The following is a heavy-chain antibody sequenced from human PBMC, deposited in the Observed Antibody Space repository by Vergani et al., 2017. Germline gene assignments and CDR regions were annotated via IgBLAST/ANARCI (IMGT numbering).Heavy chain of an antibody. CDR3: ARDTRVRQSDYYYGMDV. D-gene: IGHD1-1*01. CDR2: ISGYNGKT. CDR1: GYTFTSYG. V-gene: IGHV1-18*04. J-gene: IGHJ6*02. Sequence: QVQLVQSGTEVKKPGASVKVSCKASGYTFTSYGISWVRQAPGQGLEWMGWISGYNGKTNSAQKLQGRVIMTTDTSTSTAYMELRSLRSDDTAVYYCARDTRVRQSDYYYGMDVWGQGTTVTVSS.